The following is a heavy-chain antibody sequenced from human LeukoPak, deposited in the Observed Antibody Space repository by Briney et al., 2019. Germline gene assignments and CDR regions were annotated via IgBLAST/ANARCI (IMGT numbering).Heavy chain of an antibody. CDR3: ASAGMVRGPYYYYMDV. CDR2: IYYSGST. J-gene: IGHJ6*03. V-gene: IGHV4-59*01. CDR1: GGSISSYY. D-gene: IGHD3-10*01. Sequence: SEALSLTFTVSGGSISSYYWSWIRPPPGKGLEWIGDIYYSGSTNYNPSLKSRVTISVDTSKNQFSLKLSSVTAADTAVYYCASAGMVRGPYYYYMDVWGKGTTVTVSS.